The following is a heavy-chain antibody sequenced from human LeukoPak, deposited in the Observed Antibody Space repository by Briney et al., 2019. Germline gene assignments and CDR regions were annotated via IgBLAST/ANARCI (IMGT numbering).Heavy chain of an antibody. V-gene: IGHV3-53*01. Sequence: GGSLRLSCAASGFTFSDYYMSWIRQAPGKGLEWVSLIYSGGGTYYADSVKGRFTISRDKSRNTLYLQMNSLRAEDTAVYYCVRGPGYPGGKLDYWGQGTLVTVSS. CDR3: VRGPGYPGGKLDY. CDR2: IYSGGGT. J-gene: IGHJ4*02. CDR1: GFTFSDYY. D-gene: IGHD3-16*01.